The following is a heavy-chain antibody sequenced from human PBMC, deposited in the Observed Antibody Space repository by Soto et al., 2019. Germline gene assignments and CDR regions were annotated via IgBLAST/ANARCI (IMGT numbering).Heavy chain of an antibody. V-gene: IGHV4-34*01. CDR3: ARGPYDSSGYYYREVYFQH. CDR2: INHSGSS. Sequence: SETLSLTCAVYGGSFSGYYWSWIRQPPGKGLEWIGEINHSGSSNYNPSLKSRVTISVDTSKNQFSLKLSSVTAADTAVYYCARGPYDSSGYYYREVYFQHWGQGTLVTVSS. CDR1: GGSFSGYY. J-gene: IGHJ1*01. D-gene: IGHD3-22*01.